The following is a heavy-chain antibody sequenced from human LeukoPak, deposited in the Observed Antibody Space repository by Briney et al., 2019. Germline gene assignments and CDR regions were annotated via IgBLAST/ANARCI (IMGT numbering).Heavy chain of an antibody. CDR3: ARDLSRFGESTLDF. CDR1: GYTFTDYY. J-gene: IGHJ4*02. CDR2: INPNTGST. V-gene: IGHV1-2*02. Sequence: ASVKVSCQASGYTFTDYYMHWVRQAPGQGLEWMGWINPNTGSTNYAQKFQGRVTMTGDTSLSTVYMELSRLRSDDTAFYYCARDLSRFGESTLDFWGQGPLVTVSS. D-gene: IGHD3-10*01.